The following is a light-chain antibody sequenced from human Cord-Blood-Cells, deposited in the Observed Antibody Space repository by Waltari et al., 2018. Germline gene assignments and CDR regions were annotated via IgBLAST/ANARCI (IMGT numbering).Light chain of an antibody. J-gene: IGLJ1*01. CDR2: EGS. V-gene: IGLV2-23*01. CDR3: CSYAGSSTLYV. CDR1: RRDVGSYNL. Sequence: QSALTQPASVSGSPGQSITIPCTGTRRDVGSYNLVSWYQHHPGKAPNLMIYEGSKRHSGGPTRFPGTKSGNTASLTIPGRQADDEADYYCCSYAGSSTLYVFGTGTKVTVL.